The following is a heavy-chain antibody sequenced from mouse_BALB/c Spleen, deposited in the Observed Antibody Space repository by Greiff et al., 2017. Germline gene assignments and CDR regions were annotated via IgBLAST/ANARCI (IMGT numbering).Heavy chain of an antibody. J-gene: IGHJ4*01. D-gene: IGHD4-1*02. CDR1: GYTFTSYY. Sequence: QVQLQQSGPELVKPGASVKLSCKASGYTFTSYYMYWVKQRPGQGLEWIGEINPSNGGTNFNEKFKSKATLTVDKSSSTAYMQLSSLTSDDSAVYYCTRPTGTYAMDYWGQGTSGTVSA. V-gene: IGHV1S16*01. CDR2: INPSNGGT. CDR3: TRPTGTYAMDY.